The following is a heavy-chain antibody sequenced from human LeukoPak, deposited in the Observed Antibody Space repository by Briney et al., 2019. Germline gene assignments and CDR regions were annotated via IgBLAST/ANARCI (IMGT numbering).Heavy chain of an antibody. D-gene: IGHD6-6*01. J-gene: IGHJ4*02. CDR3: ARGRIAARPGGDY. Sequence: SETLSLTCAVHGGSFSGHYWSWIRQPPGKGLEWIGEINHSGSTNYNPSLKSRVTISVDTSKNQFSLKLSSVTAADMAVYYCARGRIAARPGGDYWGQGTLVTVSS. CDR2: INHSGST. CDR1: GGSFSGHY. V-gene: IGHV4-34*01.